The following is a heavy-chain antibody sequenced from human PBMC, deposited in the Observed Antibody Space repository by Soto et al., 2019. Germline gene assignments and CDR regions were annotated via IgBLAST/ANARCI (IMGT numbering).Heavy chain of an antibody. V-gene: IGHV3-23*01. D-gene: IGHD4-4*01. CDR1: GFTFSDYA. CDR3: ATLLRPGLQFFDF. J-gene: IGHJ4*02. CDR2: ISSSGDHT. Sequence: EVQLLESGGGLVQPGGSLRLSCAASGFTFSDYAMSWVREAPGKGLDWVSAISSSGDHTFYAAAGKGRFTITRDNSKSTLYLQVNSLRAEDTAVYYCATLLRPGLQFFDFWGQGTLVTVSS.